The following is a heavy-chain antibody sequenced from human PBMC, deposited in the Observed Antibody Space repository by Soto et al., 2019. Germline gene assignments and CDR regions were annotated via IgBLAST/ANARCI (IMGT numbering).Heavy chain of an antibody. V-gene: IGHV3-30*03. Sequence: QVQLVESGGGVVQPGGSLILSCAASRFTLSNCGMHWVRQAPGRGLEWVAMISHDGNEKHYIDSVKGRFTISRDDSKXTXXXXXXXXXXXXXXXXXCXKDLYTSGWYNYFDPWGQGTLVTVSS. J-gene: IGHJ5*02. D-gene: IGHD6-19*01. CDR3: XKDLYTSGWYNYFDP. CDR2: ISHDGNEK. CDR1: RFTLSNCG.